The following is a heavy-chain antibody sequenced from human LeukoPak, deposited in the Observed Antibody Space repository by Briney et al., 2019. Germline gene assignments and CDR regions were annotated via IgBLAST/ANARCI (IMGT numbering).Heavy chain of an antibody. CDR1: GYTFTSYG. CDR2: ISAYNGNT. Sequence: ASVKVSCKASGYTFTSYGISWVRQAPGQGLEWMGWISAYNGNTNYAQKLQGRVTMTTDTSTSTAYMELRSLRSDDPAVYYCARASQLAARSNWFDPWGQGTLVTVSS. CDR3: ARASQLAARSNWFDP. V-gene: IGHV1-18*01. D-gene: IGHD2-15*01. J-gene: IGHJ5*02.